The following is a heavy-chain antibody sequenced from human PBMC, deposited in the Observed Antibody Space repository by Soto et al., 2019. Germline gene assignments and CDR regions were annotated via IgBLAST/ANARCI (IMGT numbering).Heavy chain of an antibody. CDR1: GGTFSSYA. CDR2: IISISGTA. V-gene: IGHV1-69*01. D-gene: IGHD2-2*01. Sequence: QVQLVQSGAEVKKPGSSVKVSCRASGGTFSSYAISWVRQDPGQGLEWMGGIISISGTANYAQKFQGRVTITADESTSTAYMELSSLRSEDTAVYYCARSQGSSTSLELYYYYYYGMDVWGQGTTVTVSS. J-gene: IGHJ6*02. CDR3: ARSQGSSTSLELYYYYYYGMDV.